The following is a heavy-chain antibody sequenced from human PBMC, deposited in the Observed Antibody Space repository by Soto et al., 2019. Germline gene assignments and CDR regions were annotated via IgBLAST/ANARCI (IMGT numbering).Heavy chain of an antibody. CDR2: IYYSGST. CDR1: GGSISSYY. Sequence: QVQLQESGPGLVKPSETLSLTCTVSGGSISSYYWSWIRQPPGKGLEWIGYIYYSGSTNYNPSLKSRVTISVDTSKNQFSLKLSSVTAADTAVYYCARHLPAIAVAGYFDYWGQGTLVTVSS. V-gene: IGHV4-59*08. CDR3: ARHLPAIAVAGYFDY. J-gene: IGHJ4*02. D-gene: IGHD6-19*01.